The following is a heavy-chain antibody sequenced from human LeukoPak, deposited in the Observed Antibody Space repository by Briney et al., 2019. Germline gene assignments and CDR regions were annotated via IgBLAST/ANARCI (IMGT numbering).Heavy chain of an antibody. CDR2: IYPGGST. CDR1: GASISGSNW. D-gene: IGHD2-2*01. CDR3: ARARWDIVVVPAAAVNYYYYYYMDV. J-gene: IGHJ6*03. Sequence: SETLSHTCVVSGASISGSNWWTWVRQPPGKALGWIGEIYPGGSTNYDPSFKGRVTISVDKSKNQFSLKLSSVIAADTAVYYCARARWDIVVVPAAAVNYYYYYYMDVWGKGTTVTISS. V-gene: IGHV4-4*02.